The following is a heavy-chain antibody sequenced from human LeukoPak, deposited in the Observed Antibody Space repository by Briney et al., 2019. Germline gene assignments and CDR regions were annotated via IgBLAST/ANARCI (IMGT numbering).Heavy chain of an antibody. J-gene: IGHJ4*02. D-gene: IGHD3-22*01. V-gene: IGHV1-2*02. CDR1: GYTFTGYY. Sequence: ASVKVSCKASGYTFTGYYMHWVRQAPGQGLEWMGWINPNSGGTNYAQKFQGRVTMTRDTSISTAYMELSRLRSDDTAVYYCARSSGLGDYYDSSGYYYWGQGTLVTVSS. CDR2: INPNSGGT. CDR3: ARSSGLGDYYDSSGYYY.